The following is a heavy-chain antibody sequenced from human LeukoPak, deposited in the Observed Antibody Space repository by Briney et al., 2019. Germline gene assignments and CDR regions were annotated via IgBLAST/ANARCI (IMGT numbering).Heavy chain of an antibody. D-gene: IGHD4-23*01. Sequence: GGSLRLSCAGSGFTFSSYAMHWVRQAPGKGLEWVAVISYDGSNKYYADSVKGRFTISRDNSKNTVFLQMSSLRADDTAIYYCARGATPYDYGGNSVYWGQGTLVTVSS. CDR2: ISYDGSNK. J-gene: IGHJ4*02. V-gene: IGHV3-30-3*01. CDR1: GFTFSSYA. CDR3: ARGATPYDYGGNSVY.